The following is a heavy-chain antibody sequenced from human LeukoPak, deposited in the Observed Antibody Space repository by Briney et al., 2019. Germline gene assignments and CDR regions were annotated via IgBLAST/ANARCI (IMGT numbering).Heavy chain of an antibody. V-gene: IGHV3-48*01. J-gene: IGHJ6*03. CDR1: GFTFSSYS. CDR2: ISSSSSTI. Sequence: GGSLRLSCAASGFTFSSYSMNWVRQAPGKGLEWVSYISSSSSTIYYADSVKGRFTISRDNAKNSLYLQMNSLRAEDTAVYYCASGYCSGGSCYPAYYYYYMDVWGKGTTVTVSS. D-gene: IGHD2-15*01. CDR3: ASGYCSGGSCYPAYYYYYMDV.